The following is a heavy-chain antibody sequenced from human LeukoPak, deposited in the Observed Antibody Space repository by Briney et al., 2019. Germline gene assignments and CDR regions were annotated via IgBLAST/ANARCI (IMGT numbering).Heavy chain of an antibody. CDR1: GGTFSSYA. J-gene: IGHJ4*02. Sequence: GASVKVSCKASGGTFSSYAISWVRQAPGQGLEWMGGIIPIFGTANYAQKFQGRVTITAGESTSTAYMELSSLRSEDTAVYYCARAPHPTTVKSRIFDYWGQGTLVTVSS. CDR2: IIPIFGTA. V-gene: IGHV1-69*13. D-gene: IGHD4-11*01. CDR3: ARAPHPTTVKSRIFDY.